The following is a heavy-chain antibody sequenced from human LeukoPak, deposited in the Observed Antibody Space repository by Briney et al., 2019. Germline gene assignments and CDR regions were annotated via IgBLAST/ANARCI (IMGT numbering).Heavy chain of an antibody. CDR1: GGSFSGYY. J-gene: IGHJ4*02. V-gene: IGHV4-34*01. D-gene: IGHD2-2*01. CDR2: INHSGST. CDR3: ARGGPAAANDY. Sequence: SETLSLTCAVYGGSFSGYYWSWIRQPPGKGLEWIGEINHSGSTNYNPSLKSRVTISVDTSKNQFSLKLSSVTAADTAVYYCARGGPAAANDYWGQGTLVTAPS.